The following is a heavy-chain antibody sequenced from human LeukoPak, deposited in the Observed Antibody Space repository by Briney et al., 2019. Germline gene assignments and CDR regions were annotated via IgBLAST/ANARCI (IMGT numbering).Heavy chain of an antibody. V-gene: IGHV5-51*01. Sequence: GESLKISCKASGYPFANYWIVWVRPMPGKGLEWMGIIHLGDSDTRYSPSFQGQVTISADKSINTAYLQWSSLKASDTDMYYCAKGTLVGGFDYWGQGTLVTVSS. CDR3: AKGTLVGGFDY. J-gene: IGHJ4*02. CDR2: IHLGDSDT. D-gene: IGHD3-10*01. CDR1: GYPFANYW.